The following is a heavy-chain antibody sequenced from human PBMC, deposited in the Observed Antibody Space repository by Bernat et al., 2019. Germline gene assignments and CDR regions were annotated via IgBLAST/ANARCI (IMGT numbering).Heavy chain of an antibody. Sequence: EVQLLESGGGLVQPGGPLRLSCAASGFTFSSYAMTWVRQAPGKGLEWVSGISGSGGSTYYADSVKGRFTISRDNSKNTLYLQMNSLRAEDTAIYYCARGPSITLATGVPDYWGQGTLVTVSS. CDR2: ISGSGGST. CDR3: ARGPSITLATGVPDY. D-gene: IGHD5-12*01. V-gene: IGHV3-23*01. CDR1: GFTFSSYA. J-gene: IGHJ4*02.